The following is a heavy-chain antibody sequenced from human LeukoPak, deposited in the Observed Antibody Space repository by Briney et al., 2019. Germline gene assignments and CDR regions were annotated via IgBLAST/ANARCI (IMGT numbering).Heavy chain of an antibody. V-gene: IGHV3-15*01. D-gene: IGHD3-22*01. Sequence: GESLKISCAASGFTFSHAWMSWVRQAPGKGLEWVGRIKSKTDGGTTDYAAPVKGRFTISRDDSKNTLYLQMNSLKTEDTAVYYCTTDGTYYYDSSGYYLSGYWGQGTLVTVSS. CDR2: IKSKTDGGTT. CDR1: GFTFSHAW. J-gene: IGHJ4*02. CDR3: TTDGTYYYDSSGYYLSGY.